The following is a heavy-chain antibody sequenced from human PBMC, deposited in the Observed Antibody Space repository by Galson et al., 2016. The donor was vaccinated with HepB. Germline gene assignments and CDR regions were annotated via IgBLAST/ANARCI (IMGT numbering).Heavy chain of an antibody. D-gene: IGHD6-19*01. Sequence: LSLTCAVSGGSISSGGYSWNWIRQPPGKGLEWIGYIYHSGSTYYHPSLKSRVTISVDRSKNQFSLKLTSVIAADTAVYYCARADGWDNWFDPWGQGTLVTVSS. J-gene: IGHJ5*02. CDR3: ARADGWDNWFDP. V-gene: IGHV4-30-2*01. CDR1: GGSISSGGYS. CDR2: IYHSGST.